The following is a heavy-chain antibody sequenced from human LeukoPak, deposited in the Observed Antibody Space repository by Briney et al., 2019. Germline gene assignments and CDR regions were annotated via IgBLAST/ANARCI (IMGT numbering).Heavy chain of an antibody. CDR3: ARDASSSSPNRFVP. CDR2: IIPIFGPP. Sequence: ASVKLSCKPSGGTFIISGISWVRQAPGQGKEWKGGIIPIFGPPNYAQSFQGRVSITTDESTSTVYMELSSLRSEDTAVYYCARDASSSSPNRFVPWGQGTLVTVSA. J-gene: IGHJ5*02. D-gene: IGHD6-6*01. V-gene: IGHV1-69*05. CDR1: GGTFIISG.